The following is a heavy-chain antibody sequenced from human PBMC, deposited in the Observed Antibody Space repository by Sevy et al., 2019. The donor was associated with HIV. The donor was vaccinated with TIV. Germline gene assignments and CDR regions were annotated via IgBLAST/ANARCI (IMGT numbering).Heavy chain of an antibody. Sequence: GGSLRRSCAASGFTFSSYGMHWVRQAPGKGLEWVALIGYDGTNNYYEDSGKGRFTISRDNSKNTLYLQMNSLRAEDTAWTYCARAANYYASRRKNFDYWGPGTLVTVSP. V-gene: IGHV3-30*02. CDR2: IGYDGTNN. CDR3: ARAANYYASRRKNFDY. CDR1: GFTFSSYG. D-gene: IGHD3-10*01. J-gene: IGHJ4*02.